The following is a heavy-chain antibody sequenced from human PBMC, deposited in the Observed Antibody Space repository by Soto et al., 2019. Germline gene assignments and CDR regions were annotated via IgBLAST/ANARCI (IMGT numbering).Heavy chain of an antibody. CDR1: GGTFSSYT. CDR3: AREYYYGSSGYYYGDY. V-gene: IGHV1-69*08. CDR2: IIPILGIA. Sequence: QVQLVQSGAEVKKPGSSVKVSCKASGGTFSSYTISWVRQAPGQGLEWMGRIIPILGIANYAQKFQGRVTITADKSTSTAYMELSSLRSEDTAVYYCAREYYYGSSGYYYGDYWGQGTLVTVSS. J-gene: IGHJ4*02. D-gene: IGHD3-22*01.